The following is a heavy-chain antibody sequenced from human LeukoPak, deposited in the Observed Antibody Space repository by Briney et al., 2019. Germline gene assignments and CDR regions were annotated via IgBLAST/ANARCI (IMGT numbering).Heavy chain of an antibody. CDR2: IRYDGSNK. D-gene: IGHD3-3*01. CDR1: GFTFSSYD. V-gene: IGHV3-30*02. J-gene: IGHJ6*03. CDR3: AKDTGYHFWSGRHMDV. Sequence: QPGGSLRLSCAASGFTFSSYDMHWVRQAPGKGLEWVAFIRYDGSNKYYTDSVKGRFTISRDNSKNTLFLQMNSLRAEDTAVYYCAKDTGYHFWSGRHMDVWGKGTTVTVSS.